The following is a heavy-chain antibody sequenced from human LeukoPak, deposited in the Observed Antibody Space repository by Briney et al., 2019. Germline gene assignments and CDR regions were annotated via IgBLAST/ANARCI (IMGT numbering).Heavy chain of an antibody. Sequence: GSLRLSCEASGFTFSDYCMTWMRQAPGKGLEWVSYISGSGTDILYADSVKGRFTMSRDNAKNSLYLQMNSLRTEDTAVYYCTRDPRVLDYWGQGTLVTVSS. J-gene: IGHJ4*02. CDR1: GFTFSDYC. CDR2: ISGSGTDI. V-gene: IGHV3-11*04. CDR3: TRDPRVLDY. D-gene: IGHD3-10*01.